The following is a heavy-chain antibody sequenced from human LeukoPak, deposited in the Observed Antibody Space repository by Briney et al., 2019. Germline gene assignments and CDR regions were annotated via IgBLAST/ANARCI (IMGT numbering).Heavy chain of an antibody. CDR2: ISSSSSTI. D-gene: IGHD6-19*01. CDR1: GFTFSSYS. Sequence: PGGSLRLSCAASGFTFSSYSMNWVRQAPGKGLEWVSYISSSSSTIYYADSVKGRFTISRDNAKNSLYLQMNSLRAEDTAVYYCARAIRRLVRGGLDYWGQGTLVTVSS. J-gene: IGHJ4*02. CDR3: ARAIRRLVRGGLDY. V-gene: IGHV3-48*04.